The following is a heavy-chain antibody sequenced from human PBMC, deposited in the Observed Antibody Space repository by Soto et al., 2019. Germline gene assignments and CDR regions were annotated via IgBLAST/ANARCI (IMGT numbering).Heavy chain of an antibody. J-gene: IGHJ5*01. CDR2: ISSRGRRT. D-gene: IGHD2-21*02. V-gene: IGHV3-23*01. CDR1: GFTFANYG. CDR3: VRDLKYFRVTGNWFDS. Sequence: GSLRLSCGTSGFTFANYGMGWVRQAPGKGLYWVSGISSRGRRTYYADSVKGRFTISRDNSKNTLYLQMDSLRADDTAVYYCVRDLKYFRVTGNWFDSWGQGTLVTVSS.